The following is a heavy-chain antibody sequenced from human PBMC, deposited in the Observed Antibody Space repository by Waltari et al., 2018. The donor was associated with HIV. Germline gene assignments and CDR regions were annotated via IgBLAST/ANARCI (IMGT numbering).Heavy chain of an antibody. V-gene: IGHV3-7*01. D-gene: IGHD3-10*01. CDR1: GFTFSNHW. Sequence: EVQVVESGGGLVQPGGSLRLSCVASGFTFSNHWMIWVRQAPGKGLECVANIKPDGSEKYYADSVKGRFTISRDNAKNSVYLQMNSLRVEDTSIYYCARDHRDFFDYWGQGTLVTVSS. J-gene: IGHJ4*02. CDR3: ARDHRDFFDY. CDR2: IKPDGSEK.